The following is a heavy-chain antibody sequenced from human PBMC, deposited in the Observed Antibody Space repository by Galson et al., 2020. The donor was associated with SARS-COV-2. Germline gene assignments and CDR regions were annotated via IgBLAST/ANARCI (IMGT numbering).Heavy chain of an antibody. V-gene: IGHV3-23*01. CDR2: VSATGDRT. D-gene: IGHD3-10*01. J-gene: IGHJ4*02. Sequence: GGSLRLSCVASGFRFGDYAMTWVRQAPGKGLEWVSCVSATGDRTYYADSVKGRFTLSRDNSRDTLYLQMNSLRVEDTAIYYCATEQQMFTIQGVYDSGGQGTLVTVSS. CDR3: ATEQQMFTIQGVYDS. CDR1: GFRFGDYA.